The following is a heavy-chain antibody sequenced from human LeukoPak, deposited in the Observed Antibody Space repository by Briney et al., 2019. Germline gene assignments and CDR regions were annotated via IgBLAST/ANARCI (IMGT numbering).Heavy chain of an antibody. D-gene: IGHD2-15*01. Sequence: PGGSLRLSCAASGFTFSSYAMTWVRQAPGKGLQWVSVIYSGDNTYYADSVKGRFTISRDTPKNTLYLQMNSLRAEDTAVYYCARDTGSGYCTGGRCRGAFDIWGQGTKVTVSS. CDR1: GFTFSSYA. CDR2: IYSGDNT. V-gene: IGHV3-53*01. J-gene: IGHJ3*02. CDR3: ARDTGSGYCTGGRCRGAFDI.